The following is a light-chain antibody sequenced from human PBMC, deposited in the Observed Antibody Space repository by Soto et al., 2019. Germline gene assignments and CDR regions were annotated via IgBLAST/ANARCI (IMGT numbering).Light chain of an antibody. J-gene: IGLJ2*01. V-gene: IGLV2-23*02. Sequence: QSALTQPASVSGSPGQSITISCTGTSSDVGSYNLVSRYQQHPGKAPKLMIYEVSKRPSGVSNLFSGSKSGNTASLTISGLQAEDEADYYCCSYAGSSTVLFGGGTKLTVL. CDR3: CSYAGSSTVL. CDR2: EVS. CDR1: SSDVGSYNL.